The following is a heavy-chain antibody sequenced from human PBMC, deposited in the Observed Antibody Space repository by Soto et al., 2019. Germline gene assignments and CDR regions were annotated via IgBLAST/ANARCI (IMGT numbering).Heavy chain of an antibody. J-gene: IGHJ4*02. Sequence: GGSLRLSCAASGFTFSSYAMSWVRQAPGKGLEWVSAISGSGGSTYYADSVKGRFTISRDNSKNTLYLQMNSLGAEDTAVYYCAKAMIVVVITQLFDYWGQGTLVTVSS. D-gene: IGHD3-22*01. CDR1: GFTFSSYA. CDR2: ISGSGGST. CDR3: AKAMIVVVITQLFDY. V-gene: IGHV3-23*01.